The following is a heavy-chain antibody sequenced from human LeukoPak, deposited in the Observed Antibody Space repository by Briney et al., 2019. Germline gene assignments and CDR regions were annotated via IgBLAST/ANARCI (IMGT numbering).Heavy chain of an antibody. D-gene: IGHD3-10*01. CDR3: ARAYYYGSGTFDI. CDR1: GGSISPYY. V-gene: IGHV4-59*01. CDR2: IYYTGST. J-gene: IGHJ3*02. Sequence: SETLSLTCIVSGGSISPYYWSWIRQPPGKGLEWIGYIYYTGSTYYNPSLKSRVTIPVDTSKNQFSLKLSSVTAADTAVYYCARAYYYGSGTFDIWGLGTMVTVSS.